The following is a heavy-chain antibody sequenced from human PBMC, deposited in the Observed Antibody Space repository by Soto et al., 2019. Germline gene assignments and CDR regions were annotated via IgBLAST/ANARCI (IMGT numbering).Heavy chain of an antibody. J-gene: IGHJ4*02. Sequence: GGSLRLSCAASGFTFNSYTMAWVRQAPGKGLEWVSSISGSGGSPSYADSVQGRFTISRDNSRNTLSLQMNSLRAEDTAVYYCVLAAAGTIADYWGQGTLVTVSS. D-gene: IGHD6-13*01. CDR3: VLAAAGTIADY. V-gene: IGHV3-23*01. CDR2: ISGSGGSP. CDR1: GFTFNSYT.